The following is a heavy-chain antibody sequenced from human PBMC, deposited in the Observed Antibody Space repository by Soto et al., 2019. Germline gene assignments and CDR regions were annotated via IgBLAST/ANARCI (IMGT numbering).Heavy chain of an antibody. Sequence: SETLSLTCTVSGGSISSYYWSWIRQPPGKGLEWIGYIYYSGSTNYNPSLKSRVTISVDTSKNQFSLKLSSVTAADTAVYYCARHVSFSGDPYYYMDVWGKGTTVTVSS. D-gene: IGHD4-17*01. CDR3: ARHVSFSGDPYYYMDV. J-gene: IGHJ6*03. CDR2: IYYSGST. CDR1: GGSISSYY. V-gene: IGHV4-59*08.